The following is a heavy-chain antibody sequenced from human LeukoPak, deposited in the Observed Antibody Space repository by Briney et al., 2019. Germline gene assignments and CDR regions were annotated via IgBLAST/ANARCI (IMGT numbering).Heavy chain of an antibody. V-gene: IGHV3-30*02. CDR2: IRYDGSNK. Sequence: GGSLRLSCAASGFTFSSYGMHWVRQAPGKGLEWVAFIRYDGSNKYYADSVKGRFTISRDNSKNTLYLQMNSLRAEDTAVYYCAKESIVVVQDYYYYYMDVWGKGTTVTVS. J-gene: IGHJ6*03. CDR1: GFTFSSYG. D-gene: IGHD2-2*01. CDR3: AKESIVVVQDYYYYYMDV.